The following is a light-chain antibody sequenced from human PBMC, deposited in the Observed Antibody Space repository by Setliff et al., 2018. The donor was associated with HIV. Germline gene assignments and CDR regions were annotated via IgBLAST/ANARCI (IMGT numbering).Light chain of an antibody. J-gene: IGLJ1*01. CDR1: SSDVGSYNL. V-gene: IGLV2-14*02. CDR2: EVT. CDR3: SSYTNSNSYV. Sequence: QSALTQPASVSGSPGQSITISCTGTSSDVGSYNLVSWYQQHPGKAPKLMIYEVTNRPSGVSSRFSGSKSGNTASLTIFGLQAEDEADYYCSSYTNSNSYVFGTGTKVTVL.